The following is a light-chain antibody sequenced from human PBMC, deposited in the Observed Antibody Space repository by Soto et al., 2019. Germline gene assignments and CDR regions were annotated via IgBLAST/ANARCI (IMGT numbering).Light chain of an antibody. CDR3: QQYNNWPLN. Sequence: EIVLTQSPATLSLAPGERVTLSCRASESVSTNLAWYQQKAGQAPRLLIYGASTRATGVPARFSGGGSGTEFTLTITSLQSEDFAVYWCQQYNNWPLNFGPGTRLEIK. CDR2: GAS. CDR1: ESVSTN. J-gene: IGKJ5*01. V-gene: IGKV3D-15*01.